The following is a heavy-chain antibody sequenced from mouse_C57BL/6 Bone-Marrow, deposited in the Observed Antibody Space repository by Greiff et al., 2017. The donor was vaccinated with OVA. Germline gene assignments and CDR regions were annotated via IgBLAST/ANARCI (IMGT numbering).Heavy chain of an antibody. CDR3: ARPYDYDDWGAMRY. CDR2: ISGGGGNT. V-gene: IGHV5-9*01. Sequence: DVQLVESGGGLVKPGGSLKLSCAASGFTFSSYTMSWVRQTPEKRLEWVATISGGGGNTYYPDSVKGRFTISRDNAKNTLYLQMSSLRSEDTALYYCARPYDYDDWGAMRYWGQGTSVTVSS. D-gene: IGHD2-4*01. J-gene: IGHJ4*01. CDR1: GFTFSSYT.